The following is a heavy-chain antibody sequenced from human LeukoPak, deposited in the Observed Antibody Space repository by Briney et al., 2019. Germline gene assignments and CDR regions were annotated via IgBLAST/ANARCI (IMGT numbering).Heavy chain of an antibody. J-gene: IGHJ4*02. CDR3: AKAVGSISWSFDY. CDR2: ISYDGSDK. V-gene: IGHV3-30*18. D-gene: IGHD6-13*01. Sequence: GRSLRLSCAASGFTFSSYGMHWVRQAPGKGLEWVAVISYDGSDKNYADSVKGRFTISRDNSNSTLYLQMDSLRGDDAAVYYCAKAVGSISWSFDYWGQGTLVTVSS. CDR1: GFTFSSYG.